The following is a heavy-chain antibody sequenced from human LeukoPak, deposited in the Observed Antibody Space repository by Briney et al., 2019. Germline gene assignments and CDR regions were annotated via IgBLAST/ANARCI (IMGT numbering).Heavy chain of an antibody. V-gene: IGHV1-18*01. CDR1: GYTFTSYG. Sequence: ASVKVSCKASGYTFTSYGISWVRQAPGQGLEWMGWISAYNGNTNYAQKLQGRVTMTTDTSTNTAYMELRGLRSDDTAVYYCARDLSTRYSDTSGYSPSDYWGQGSLVTVSP. J-gene: IGHJ4*02. D-gene: IGHD3-22*01. CDR3: ARDLSTRYSDTSGYSPSDY. CDR2: ISAYNGNT.